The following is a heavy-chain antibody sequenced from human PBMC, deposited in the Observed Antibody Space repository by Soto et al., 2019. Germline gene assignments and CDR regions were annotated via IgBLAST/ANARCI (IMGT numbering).Heavy chain of an antibody. Sequence: QVQLQESGPGLVKPSGTLSLTCAVSGGSISTDTWGSWGRQPPGKGLEWSGEIHRSGSANYNPSPTSRGTISVDKSNNPFSLCLWSVSAADTAAYYCAREPYSAPEGSAGYNGLYWGPGPLVTVSS. J-gene: IGHJ4*02. CDR2: IHRSGSA. CDR3: AREPYSAPEGSAGYNGLY. D-gene: IGHD6-25*01. V-gene: IGHV4-4*02. CDR1: GGSISTDTW.